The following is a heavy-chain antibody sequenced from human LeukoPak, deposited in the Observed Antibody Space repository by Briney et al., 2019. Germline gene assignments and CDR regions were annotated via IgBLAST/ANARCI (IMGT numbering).Heavy chain of an antibody. CDR3: ARSVGFGELSFDY. CDR2: INPNSGGT. CDR1: GYTFTGNY. V-gene: IGHV1-2*02. Sequence: ASVKVSCKASGYTFTGNYLHWVRQAPGQGLEWMGWINPNSGGTNYAQKFQGRVTMTRDTSISTAYMELSRLRSDDTAVYYCARSVGFGELSFDYWGQGTLVNVSS. D-gene: IGHD3-10*01. J-gene: IGHJ4*02.